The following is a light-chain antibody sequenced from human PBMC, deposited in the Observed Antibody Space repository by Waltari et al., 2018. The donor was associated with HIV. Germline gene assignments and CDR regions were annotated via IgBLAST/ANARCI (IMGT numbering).Light chain of an antibody. Sequence: QSVLTQPPSASGPPGQRVTISCSGSSSNIGSNDVNWYQQPPGAAPKLLTHSNNQRPSGVPDRFSGSKSGTSASLAISGLQSEDEADYYCAAWDDSLLWVFGGGTKLTVL. CDR1: SSNIGSND. CDR2: SNN. J-gene: IGLJ3*02. CDR3: AAWDDSLLWV. V-gene: IGLV1-44*01.